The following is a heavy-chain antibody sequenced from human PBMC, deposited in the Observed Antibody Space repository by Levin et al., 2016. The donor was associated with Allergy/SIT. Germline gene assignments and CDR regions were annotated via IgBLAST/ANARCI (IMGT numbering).Heavy chain of an antibody. CDR2: ITGSGGGT. V-gene: IGHV3-23*01. Sequence: GESLKISCAASGFTFNTNAMNWVRQAPGKGLEWVSTITGSGGGTYYADSVRGRFTISRDNSKNTLFLQMNSLRAEDTAVYYCAKDFQVSIWGQGTLVTVSS. CDR1: GFTFNTNA. CDR3: AKDFQVSI. J-gene: IGHJ4*02. D-gene: IGHD1-14*01.